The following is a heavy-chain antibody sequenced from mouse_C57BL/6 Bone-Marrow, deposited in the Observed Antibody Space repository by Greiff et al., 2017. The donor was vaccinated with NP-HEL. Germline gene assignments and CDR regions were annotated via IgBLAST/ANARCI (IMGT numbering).Heavy chain of an antibody. Sequence: VQLKESGPGLAKPSQTLSLTCSVTGYSITSDYWNWIRKFPGNKLEYMGYISYSGSTYYNPSLKSRISITRATSKNQYYLQLNSVTTEDTATYYCARRDYYGSSWYFDVWGTGTTVTVSS. CDR2: ISYSGST. CDR1: GYSITSDY. D-gene: IGHD1-1*01. CDR3: ARRDYYGSSWYFDV. V-gene: IGHV3-8*01. J-gene: IGHJ1*03.